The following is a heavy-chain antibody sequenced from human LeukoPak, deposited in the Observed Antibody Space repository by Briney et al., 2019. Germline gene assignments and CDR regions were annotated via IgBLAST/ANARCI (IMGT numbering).Heavy chain of an antibody. CDR3: ARVNQDIVVVPAAMCWFDP. CDR2: ISSSGSTI. Sequence: GGSLRLSCAASGFTFSDYYMSWIRQAPGKGLERVSYISSSGSTIYYADSVKGRFTISRDNAKNSLYLQMNSLRAEDTAVYYCARVNQDIVVVPAAMCWFDPWGQGTLVTVSS. V-gene: IGHV3-11*01. J-gene: IGHJ5*02. D-gene: IGHD2-2*01. CDR1: GFTFSDYY.